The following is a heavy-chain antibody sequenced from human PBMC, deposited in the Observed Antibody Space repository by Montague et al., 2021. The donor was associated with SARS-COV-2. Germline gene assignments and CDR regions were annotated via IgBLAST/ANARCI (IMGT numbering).Heavy chain of an antibody. CDR3: VEIVGAADY. Sequence: SKTLSLTCTVSGGSISSSSYYWGWIRQPPGKGLEWIGSTYYSGSTYYNPSLKSRVTISVDTSKNQFSLKLSSVTAADTAVYYCVEIVGAADYWGQGTLVTVSS. J-gene: IGHJ4*02. CDR1: GGSISSSSYY. CDR2: TYYSGST. D-gene: IGHD1-26*01. V-gene: IGHV4-39*01.